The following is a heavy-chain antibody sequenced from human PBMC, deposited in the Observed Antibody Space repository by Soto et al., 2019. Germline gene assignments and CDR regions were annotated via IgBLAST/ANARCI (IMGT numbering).Heavy chain of an antibody. D-gene: IGHD2-2*01. V-gene: IGHV4-39*01. CDR1: GCSVPNSNSY. CDR2: IYYSVST. Sequence: SDTLYLTCPVYGCSVPNSNSYCVWIRQPPGNGLEWIGSIYYSVSTYYNPSLKSRVTISVDTSKNQFSLKLSSVTAADTAVYYCVPVPADIHGDYYYYGMDVWGQGTTVS. CDR3: VPVPADIHGDYYYYGMDV. J-gene: IGHJ6*02.